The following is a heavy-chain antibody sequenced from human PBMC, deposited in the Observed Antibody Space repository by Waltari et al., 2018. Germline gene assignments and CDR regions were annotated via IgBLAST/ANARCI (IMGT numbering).Heavy chain of an antibody. Sequence: EVQLVESGGGLVQPGGSLRLSCAASGFTFRSYEMNWVRQDPGKGLEWVSYISSSGSTIYYADSVKGRFTISRDNAKNSLYLQMNSLRAEDTAVYYCAGEDLAARLDYYYGMDVWGQGTTVTVSS. D-gene: IGHD6-6*01. J-gene: IGHJ6*02. CDR3: AGEDLAARLDYYYGMDV. V-gene: IGHV3-48*03. CDR1: GFTFRSYE. CDR2: ISSSGSTI.